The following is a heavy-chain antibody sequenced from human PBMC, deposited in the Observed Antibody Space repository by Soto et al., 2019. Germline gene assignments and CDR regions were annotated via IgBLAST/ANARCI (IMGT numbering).Heavy chain of an antibody. CDR3: AGEKGGTTGIDF. J-gene: IGHJ4*02. V-gene: IGHV1-8*01. CDR2: MNPNSGKT. D-gene: IGHD1-7*01. CDR1: GYTFTGYD. Sequence: QAQLVQSGAEVKKPGASVKVSCKASGYTFTGYDINWVRQATGQGLEWMGWMNPNSGKTGYGQNFQGRVTMTRDNAITTAYMELTSLRDDDSAVYYCAGEKGGTTGIDFWGQGTLVTVSS.